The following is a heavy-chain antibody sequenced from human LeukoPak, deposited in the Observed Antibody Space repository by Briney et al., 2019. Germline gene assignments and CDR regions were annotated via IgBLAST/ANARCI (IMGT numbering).Heavy chain of an antibody. CDR1: GFTVSNNY. D-gene: IGHD5-24*01. CDR2: IYSGGST. CDR3: ARRDHHNGRDY. J-gene: IGHJ4*02. V-gene: IGHV3-53*01. Sequence: PGGSLRLSCVVSGFTVSNNYMSWVRQAPRKGLEWVSLIYSGGSTYYADSVKGRFTISRDNSKNTVYLQMNSLRAEDTAMYYCARRDHHNGRDYWGQGTLVTVSS.